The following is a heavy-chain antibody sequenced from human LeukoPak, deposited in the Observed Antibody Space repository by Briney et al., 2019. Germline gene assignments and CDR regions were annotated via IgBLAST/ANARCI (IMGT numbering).Heavy chain of an antibody. CDR3: ATLITFYGMDV. V-gene: IGHV4-59*08. J-gene: IGHJ6*02. CDR2: IYYSGST. D-gene: IGHD3-22*01. CDR1: GGSISSYY. Sequence: SETLSLTCTVSGGSISSYYWSWIRQPPGKGLEWIGYIYYSGSTNYNPSLKSRVTISVDTSKNQFSLKLSSVTAADTAVYYCATLITFYGMDVWGQGTTVTVSS.